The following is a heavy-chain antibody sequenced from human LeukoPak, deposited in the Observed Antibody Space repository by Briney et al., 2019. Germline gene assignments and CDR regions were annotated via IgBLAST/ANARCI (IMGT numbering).Heavy chain of an antibody. CDR2: IYYSGST. CDR3: ARRKSGSLGYAFDI. CDR1: GGSISSSSYY. J-gene: IGHJ3*02. V-gene: IGHV4-39*07. D-gene: IGHD1-26*01. Sequence: SETLSLTCTVSGGSISSSSYYWGWIRQPPGKGLEWIGSIYYSGSTYYNPSLKSRVTISVDTSKNQFSLKLSSVTAADTAVYYCARRKSGSLGYAFDIWGQGTMVTVSS.